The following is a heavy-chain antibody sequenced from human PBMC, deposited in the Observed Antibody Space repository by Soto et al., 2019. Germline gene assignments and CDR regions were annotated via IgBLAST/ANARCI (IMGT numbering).Heavy chain of an antibody. Sequence: ASVKVSCKASGYTFTSYAMHWVRQAPGQRLEWMGWINAGDCNTKYSQKFQGRVTITRDTSASTAYMELSSLRSEDTAVYYCARGLRSTMIVVVGAFDIWQQVTMVTASS. CDR2: INAGDCNT. V-gene: IGHV1-3*01. D-gene: IGHD3-22*01. CDR3: ARGLRSTMIVVVGAFDI. CDR1: GYTFTSYA. J-gene: IGHJ3*02.